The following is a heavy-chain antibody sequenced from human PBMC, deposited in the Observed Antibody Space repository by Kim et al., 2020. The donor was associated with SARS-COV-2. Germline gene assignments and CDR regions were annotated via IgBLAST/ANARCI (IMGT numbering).Heavy chain of an antibody. CDR2: T. Sequence: TYYNPSLKSRVTISVDPSKNQCSLKLSSVTAADTAVYYCARDSLNSHSTMWGQGTLVTVSS. D-gene: IGHD2-2*01. V-gene: IGHV4-31*02. J-gene: IGHJ4*02. CDR3: ARDSLNSHSTM.